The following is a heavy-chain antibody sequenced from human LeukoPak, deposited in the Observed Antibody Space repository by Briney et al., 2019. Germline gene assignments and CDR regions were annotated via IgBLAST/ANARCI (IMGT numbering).Heavy chain of an antibody. V-gene: IGHV3-30-3*01. J-gene: IGHJ4*02. D-gene: IGHD3-9*01. Sequence: HPGGPLRLSCAASGFTFSSYAMPWVRQAPGKGLEWVAVISYDGSNKYYADSVKGRFTISRDNSKNTLYLQMNSLRAEDTAVYYCAKDLQTYYDILTGYIFDYWGQGTLVTVSS. CDR3: AKDLQTYYDILTGYIFDY. CDR1: GFTFSSYA. CDR2: ISYDGSNK.